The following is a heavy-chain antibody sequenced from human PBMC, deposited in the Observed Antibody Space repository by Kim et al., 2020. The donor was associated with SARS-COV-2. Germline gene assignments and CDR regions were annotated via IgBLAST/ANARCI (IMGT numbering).Heavy chain of an antibody. J-gene: IGHJ5*02. V-gene: IGHV1-24*01. CDR2: FDPEDGET. Sequence: ASVKVSCKVSGYTLTELSMHWVRQAPGKGLEWMGGFDPEDGETIYAQKFQGRVTMTEDTSTDTAYMELSSLRSEDTAVYYCATVGTGPYCSSTSCYGGWFDPWGQGTLVTVSS. CDR3: ATVGTGPYCSSTSCYGGWFDP. CDR1: GYTLTELS. D-gene: IGHD2-2*01.